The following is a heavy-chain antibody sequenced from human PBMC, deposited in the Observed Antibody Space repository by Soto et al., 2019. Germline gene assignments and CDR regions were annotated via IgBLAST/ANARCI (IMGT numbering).Heavy chain of an antibody. Sequence: GGSLRLSCAASGFTFSSYAMSWVRQAPRKGLEWVSSITNSGISTYYADSVKGRFTISRDNSKNTLYLQMNSLRAEDTAVYYGTKYIEVTTPYLDCWGQGTLVTVSS. D-gene: IGHD4-4*01. J-gene: IGHJ4*02. CDR2: ITNSGIST. CDR1: GFTFSSYA. V-gene: IGHV3-23*01. CDR3: TKYIEVTTPYLDC.